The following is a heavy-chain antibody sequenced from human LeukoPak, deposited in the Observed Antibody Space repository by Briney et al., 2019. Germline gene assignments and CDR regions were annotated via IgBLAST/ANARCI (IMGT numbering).Heavy chain of an antibody. CDR1: GFTFSSYN. CDR3: ARREGYYYYYMDV. V-gene: IGHV4-34*01. CDR2: INHSGST. Sequence: GSLRLSCAASGFTFSSYNMNWVRQPPGKGLEWIGEINHSGSTNYNPSLKSRVTISVDTSKNQFSLKLSSVTAADTAVYYCARREGYYYYYMDVWGKGTTVTVSS. J-gene: IGHJ6*03.